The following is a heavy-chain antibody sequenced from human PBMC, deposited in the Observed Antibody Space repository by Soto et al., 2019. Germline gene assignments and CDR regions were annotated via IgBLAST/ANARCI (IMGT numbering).Heavy chain of an antibody. CDR2: IYYSGST. CDR1: GGSISSYY. Sequence: QVQLQESGPGLVKPSETLSLTCTVSGGSISSYYWSWIRQPPGKGLEWIGYIYYSGSTNYNPSLKRRVTRAVYTSTNQFSLKLSSVTAADTAVYYCASRPFLTRGFDPWGQGTLVTVSS. V-gene: IGHV4-59*08. CDR3: ASRPFLTRGFDP. J-gene: IGHJ5*02. D-gene: IGHD3-9*01.